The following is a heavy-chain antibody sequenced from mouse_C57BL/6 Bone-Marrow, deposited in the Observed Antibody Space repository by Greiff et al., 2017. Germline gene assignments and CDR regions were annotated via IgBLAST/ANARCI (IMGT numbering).Heavy chain of an antibody. V-gene: IGHV4-1*01. CDR2: INPDSSTI. Sequence: EVKLMESGGGLVQPGGSLKLSCAASGIDFSRYWMSWVRRAPGKGLEWIGEINPDSSTINYAPSLKDKFIISRDNAKNTLYLQMSKVRSEDTALYYCARVYYGSIPYAMDYWGQGTSVTVSS. CDR3: ARVYYGSIPYAMDY. J-gene: IGHJ4*01. CDR1: GIDFSRYW. D-gene: IGHD1-1*01.